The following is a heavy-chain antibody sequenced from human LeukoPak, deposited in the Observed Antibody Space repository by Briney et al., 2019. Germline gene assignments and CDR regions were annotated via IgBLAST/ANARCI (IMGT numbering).Heavy chain of an antibody. D-gene: IGHD6-19*01. CDR2: INHSGST. V-gene: IGHV4-34*01. J-gene: IGHJ5*02. CDR1: GGSFSGNY. CDR3: ASRNSGWPNWFDP. Sequence: SETLSLTCAVYGGSFSGNYWSWIRQPPGKGLEWFGEINHSGSTKYNPSLKSRVNISVDTSKNQFSLKLSSVTAADTAVYYCASRNSGWPNWFDPWGQGTLVTVSS.